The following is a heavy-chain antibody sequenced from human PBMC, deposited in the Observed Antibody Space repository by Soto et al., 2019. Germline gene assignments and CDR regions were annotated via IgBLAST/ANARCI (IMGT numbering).Heavy chain of an antibody. CDR3: ARGGRSSIAARRLHFDY. CDR2: INHSGST. CDR1: GGSFSGYY. Sequence: QVQLQQWGAGLLKPSETLSLTCAVYGGSFSGYYWSWIRQPPGKGLEWIGEINHSGSTNYNPSLKSRVTISVDTSKNQFSLKLSSVTAADTAVYYCARGGRSSIAARRLHFDYWGQGTLVTVSS. J-gene: IGHJ4*02. V-gene: IGHV4-34*01. D-gene: IGHD6-6*01.